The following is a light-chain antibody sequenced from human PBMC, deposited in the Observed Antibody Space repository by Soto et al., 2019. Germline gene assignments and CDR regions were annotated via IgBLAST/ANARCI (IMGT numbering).Light chain of an antibody. J-gene: IGKJ5*01. CDR1: QSIKSW. V-gene: IGKV1-5*01. CDR3: QQYNTYST. CDR2: DAS. Sequence: DIQMTQSPSTLSASVGDRVTITCRASQSIKSWLACYQQKPGKAPKLLIYDASSLKSGVPARFSGSGSGTEFTLTISSLQPDDFATYYCQQYNTYSTFGQGTRLEI.